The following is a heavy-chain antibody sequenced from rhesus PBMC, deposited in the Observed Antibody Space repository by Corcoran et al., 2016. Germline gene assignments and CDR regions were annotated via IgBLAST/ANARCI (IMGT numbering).Heavy chain of an antibody. CDR1: GGPISDSYY. J-gene: IGHJ4*01. CDR2: IYGSGGST. Sequence: QVQLQESGPGLVKPSETLSLTCTVSGGPISDSYYWSWFGQPPGKGLEWMGLIYGSGGSTNYNPSLKSRVTISRDTSKNQFSLKLSSVTAADTAVYYCARDRGSLYYFDYWGQGVLVTVSS. D-gene: IGHD2-39*01. CDR3: ARDRGSLYYFDY. V-gene: IGHV4-106*01.